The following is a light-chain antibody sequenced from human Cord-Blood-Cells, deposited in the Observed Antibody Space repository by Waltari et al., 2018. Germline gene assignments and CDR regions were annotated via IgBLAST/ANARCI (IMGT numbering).Light chain of an antibody. Sequence: DIQMTQSPSTLSASVGDRVTITCRASQSISSWLAWYQQKPGKAPKLLIYDASSLESGVPSMVSGSGAGTEITLTISSLQPDDFATYYCQQYNSYSTFGQGTKVEIK. CDR2: DAS. CDR1: QSISSW. J-gene: IGKJ1*01. CDR3: QQYNSYST. V-gene: IGKV1-5*01.